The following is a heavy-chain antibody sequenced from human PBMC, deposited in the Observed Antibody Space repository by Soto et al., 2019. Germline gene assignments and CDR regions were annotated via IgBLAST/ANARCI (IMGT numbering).Heavy chain of an antibody. D-gene: IGHD3-3*01. V-gene: IGHV1-69*01. CDR3: ARETSSNYDFWSGYYNY. CDR1: GGTFSSYA. Sequence: QVQLVQSGAEVKKPGSSVKVSCKASGGTFSSYAISWVRQAPGQGLEWMGGIIPIFGTANYAQKFQGRVTITADESTSTAYMELSSLRSEDTAVYYCARETSSNYDFWSGYYNYWGQGTLVTVSS. CDR2: IIPIFGTA. J-gene: IGHJ4*02.